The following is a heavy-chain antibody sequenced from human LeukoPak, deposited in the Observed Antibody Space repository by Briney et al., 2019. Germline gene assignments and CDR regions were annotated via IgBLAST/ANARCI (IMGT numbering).Heavy chain of an antibody. CDR2: IGISSNKI. CDR3: AIPPLSGSGSSRPLAGVDV. V-gene: IGHV3-21*01. Sequence: GGSLRLSCAASGFTLRSYTMNWVRQAPGKGLEWVSSIGISSNKIYYADSVKGRFIISRDNAKNSVYLQMNSLRAEDTAVYYCAIPPLSGSGSSRPLAGVDVWGQGTTVTVSS. CDR1: GFTLRSYT. J-gene: IGHJ6*02. D-gene: IGHD3-10*01.